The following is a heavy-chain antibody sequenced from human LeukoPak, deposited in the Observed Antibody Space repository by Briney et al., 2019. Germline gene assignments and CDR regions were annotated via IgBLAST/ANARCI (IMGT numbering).Heavy chain of an antibody. D-gene: IGHD3-10*01. CDR3: ARDWADGSGTREDYMDV. CDR2: VNQGGTEK. CDR1: GFIFSSQW. J-gene: IGHJ6*03. V-gene: IGHV3-7*03. Sequence: SGGSLKLSCAACGFIFSSQWMGWVRQAPGKGLEWVANVNQGGTEKFYVASVKGRFSISRDNAKNSLYLQMNSLRVEDTAVNYCARDWADGSGTREDYMDVWGKGTTVTISS.